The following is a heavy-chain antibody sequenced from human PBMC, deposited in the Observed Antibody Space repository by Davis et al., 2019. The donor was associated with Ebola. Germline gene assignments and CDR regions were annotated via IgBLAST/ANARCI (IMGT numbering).Heavy chain of an antibody. CDR1: GYTFTSYG. CDR3: AKEMGMMYFDY. CDR2: IIPIFGTA. J-gene: IGHJ4*02. Sequence: SVKVSCKASGYTFTSYGISWVRQAPGQGLEWMGGIIPIFGTANYAQKFQGRVTITADESTSTAYMELSSLRSEDTAVYYCAKEMGMMYFDYWGQGTLVTVSS. D-gene: IGHD3-16*01. V-gene: IGHV1-69*13.